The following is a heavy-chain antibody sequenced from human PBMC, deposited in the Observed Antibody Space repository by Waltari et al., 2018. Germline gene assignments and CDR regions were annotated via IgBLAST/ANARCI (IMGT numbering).Heavy chain of an antibody. D-gene: IGHD1-1*01. J-gene: IGHJ4*02. CDR3: AKAPTGNTWSYYFDY. Sequence: EVQLLASGGGLQHPGGSLRLSCAASGFTFSTYAMRWVRQAPGKGLEWVSLISGNGGNIYYAESVRGRATISRDESKSTVFLQMNSLRADDTAVYYCAKAPTGNTWSYYFDYWGQGTLVTVSS. CDR2: ISGNGGNI. V-gene: IGHV3-23*01. CDR1: GFTFSTYA.